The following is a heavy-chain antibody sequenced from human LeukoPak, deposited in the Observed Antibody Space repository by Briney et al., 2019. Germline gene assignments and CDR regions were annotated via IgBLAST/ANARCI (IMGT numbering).Heavy chain of an antibody. J-gene: IGHJ4*02. CDR3: ARLGNQFDH. V-gene: IGHV1-2*02. Sequence: ASEMVSCKASGYSFTASYVHWVRQAPGQGLEWMGWINPKTGGTNYEQKFQGRVTMIRDTSISTAYMELSGLKYDDTAVYYCARLGNQFDHWGQGTLVTVSS. CDR1: GYSFTASY. D-gene: IGHD7-27*01. CDR2: INPKTGGT.